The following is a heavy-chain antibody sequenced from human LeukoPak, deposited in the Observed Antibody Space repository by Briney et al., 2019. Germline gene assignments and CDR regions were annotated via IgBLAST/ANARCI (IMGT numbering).Heavy chain of an antibody. Sequence: RQSLRLSCAASGFTVSSNYMSWVRQPARKGLEWVSVLYSGGATFYADSVKGRFTISRDTSKNTLYLQMNDLGADDTAVYYCTKLKGWYGEGFFDYWGQGTLVTVSS. V-gene: IGHV3-53*01. D-gene: IGHD6-19*01. CDR3: TKLKGWYGEGFFDY. CDR1: GFTVSSNY. J-gene: IGHJ4*02. CDR2: LYSGGAT.